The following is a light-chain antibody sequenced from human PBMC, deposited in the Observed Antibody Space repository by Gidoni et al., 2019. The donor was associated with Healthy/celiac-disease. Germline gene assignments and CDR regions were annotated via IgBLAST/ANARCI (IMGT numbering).Light chain of an antibody. CDR1: QDISNY. Sequence: DIQMTQSPSSLSASVGNRVTITCQASQDISNYLNWYQQKPGKAPTLLIYDASNLETGVPSRFSGSGSGTDFTFTISSLQPEEIATDYCQQRITFGQGTRLEIK. J-gene: IGKJ5*01. V-gene: IGKV1-33*01. CDR2: DAS. CDR3: QQRIT.